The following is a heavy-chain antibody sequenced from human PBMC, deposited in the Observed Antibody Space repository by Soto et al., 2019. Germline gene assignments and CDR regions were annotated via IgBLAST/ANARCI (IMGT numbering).Heavy chain of an antibody. CDR3: AREEIAAAGPPDY. J-gene: IGHJ4*02. Sequence: GASVKVSCKASGGTFSSYAISWVRQAPGQGLEWMGGIIPIFGTANYAQKFQGRVTITADESTSTADMELSSLRSEDTVVYYCAREEIAAAGPPDYWVQGTLVTVSS. D-gene: IGHD6-13*01. CDR2: IIPIFGTA. V-gene: IGHV1-69*13. CDR1: GGTFSSYA.